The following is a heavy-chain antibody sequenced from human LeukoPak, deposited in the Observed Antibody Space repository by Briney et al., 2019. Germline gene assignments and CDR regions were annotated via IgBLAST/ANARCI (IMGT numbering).Heavy chain of an antibody. Sequence: SETLSLTCAVSGGSISSGGYSWSWIRQPPGKDLEWIGCLYYKGTNNYNPSLKSRVSISVDSSKNQFSLRLTSVTAADTAVYFCARGGIQLPDYWGPGTLVTVSS. J-gene: IGHJ4*02. CDR1: GGSISSGGYS. D-gene: IGHD5-18*01. CDR3: ARGGIQLPDY. V-gene: IGHV4-61*08. CDR2: LYYKGTN.